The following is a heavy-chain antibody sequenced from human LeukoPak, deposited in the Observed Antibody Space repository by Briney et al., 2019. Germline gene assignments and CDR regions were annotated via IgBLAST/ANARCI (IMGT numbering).Heavy chain of an antibody. CDR3: TTGWLDY. Sequence: GGSLRPSCAASGFTFTKAYMSWVRQAPGKGLEWVGRIKSRVDGGTADFAAPVKGRFTISRDDSKNILYLQLNSLKNEDTAVYYCTTGWLDYWGQGSLVTVSS. D-gene: IGHD2-15*01. J-gene: IGHJ4*02. V-gene: IGHV3-15*01. CDR2: IKSRVDGGTA. CDR1: GFTFTKAY.